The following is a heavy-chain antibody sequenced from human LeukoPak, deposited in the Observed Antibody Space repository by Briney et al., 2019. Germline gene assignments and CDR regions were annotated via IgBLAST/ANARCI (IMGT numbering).Heavy chain of an antibody. Sequence: GGSLRLSCAASGFTVSSNYMSWVRQAPGKGLEWVSVIYSGGSTYYADSVKGRFTISRDNSKNTLYLQMNSLRAEDTAVYYCASRAVVPAARNAFDIWGQGTMVTVSS. CDR2: IYSGGST. D-gene: IGHD2-2*01. CDR3: ASRAVVPAARNAFDI. CDR1: GFTVSSNY. V-gene: IGHV3-66*01. J-gene: IGHJ3*02.